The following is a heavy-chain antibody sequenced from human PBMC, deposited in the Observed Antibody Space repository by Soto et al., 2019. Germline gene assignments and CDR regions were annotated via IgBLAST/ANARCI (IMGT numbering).Heavy chain of an antibody. J-gene: IGHJ3*02. Sequence: ASVKVSCKASGGTFSSYAISWVRQVPGQGLEWMGGIIPIFGTANYAQKFQGRVTITADESTSTAYMELSSLRSEDTAVYYCARDANTHTVIGAFDIWGQGTMVTVSS. CDR3: ARDANTHTVIGAFDI. CDR2: IIPIFGTA. V-gene: IGHV1-69*13. D-gene: IGHD4-17*01. CDR1: GGTFSSYA.